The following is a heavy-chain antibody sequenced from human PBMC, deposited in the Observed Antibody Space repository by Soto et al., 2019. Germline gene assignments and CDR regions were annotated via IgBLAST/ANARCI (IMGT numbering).Heavy chain of an antibody. Sequence: PGGSLRLSCAASGFTFSSYGMHWVSQAPGKGLEWVAVISYDGGNKYYADSVKGRFSISRDNSKNTLYLQMNSLRAEDTAVYYCATDPSVATTDSRFDYWGQGTLVTVSS. CDR1: GFTFSSYG. CDR2: ISYDGGNK. J-gene: IGHJ4*02. CDR3: ATDPSVATTDSRFDY. D-gene: IGHD5-12*01. V-gene: IGHV3-30*03.